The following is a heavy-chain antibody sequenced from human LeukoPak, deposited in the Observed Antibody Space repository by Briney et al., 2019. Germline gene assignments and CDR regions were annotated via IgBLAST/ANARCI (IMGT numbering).Heavy chain of an antibody. Sequence: GGSLRLSCTGSGFTFSNYVMSWVRQAPGKRLEWVSGITDSGDDTDYADSVKGRFTISRDNSKNTLYLQMNSLRAEDTAVYYCARDGAAADAEYFQHWGQGTLVTVSS. CDR3: ARDGAAADAEYFQH. J-gene: IGHJ1*01. V-gene: IGHV3-23*01. CDR1: GFTFSNYV. D-gene: IGHD6-13*01. CDR2: ITDSGDDT.